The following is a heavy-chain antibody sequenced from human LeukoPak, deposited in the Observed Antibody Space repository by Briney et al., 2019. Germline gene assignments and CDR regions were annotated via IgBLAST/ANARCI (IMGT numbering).Heavy chain of an antibody. Sequence: SETLSLTCAVSGYSISSGYYWGWIRQPPGKGLEWIGSIYHSGSTYYNPSLKSRVTISVDTSKNQFSLKLSSVTAADTAVYYCARGLVVVAATRWFDPWGQGTLSPSPQ. CDR3: ARGLVVVAATRWFDP. D-gene: IGHD2-15*01. J-gene: IGHJ5*02. CDR2: IYHSGST. V-gene: IGHV4-38-2*01. CDR1: GYSISSGYY.